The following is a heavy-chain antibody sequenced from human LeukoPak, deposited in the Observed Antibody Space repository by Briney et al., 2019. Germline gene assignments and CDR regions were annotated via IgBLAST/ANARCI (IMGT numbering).Heavy chain of an antibody. D-gene: IGHD3/OR15-3a*01. J-gene: IGHJ6*02. CDR3: ARDWTSVGYYYGMDV. V-gene: IGHV3-30-3*01. CDR1: GFTFSSYA. CDR2: ISYDGSSK. Sequence: GGSLRLSCAASGFTFSSYAAHWVRQAPGKGLEWVAVISYDGSSKYYADSVKGRFTIARDNSKNTLYLQMNSLRAEDTAVYYCARDWTSVGYYYGMDVWGQGTTVTVSS.